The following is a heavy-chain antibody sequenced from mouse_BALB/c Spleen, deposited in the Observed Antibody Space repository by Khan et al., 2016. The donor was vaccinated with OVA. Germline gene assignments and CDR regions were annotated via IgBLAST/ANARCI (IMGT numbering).Heavy chain of an antibody. CDR3: ARGNYYGYAMDY. D-gene: IGHD1-1*01. Sequence: EVQLQESGPGLVKPSQSLSLTCTVTGYSITSNYAWNWIRQFPGNKLEWMGYISYSGSTSYNPSLKSRSSITRDTSKNQLFLQLSSVTTEDTATYYCARGNYYGYAMDYWGQGTSVTVSS. J-gene: IGHJ4*01. CDR1: GYSITSNYA. V-gene: IGHV3-2*02. CDR2: ISYSGST.